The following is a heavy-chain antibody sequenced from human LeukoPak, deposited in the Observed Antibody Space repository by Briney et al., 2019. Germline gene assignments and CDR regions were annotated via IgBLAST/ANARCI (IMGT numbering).Heavy chain of an antibody. CDR2: ISAYNGNT. CDR1: GYNFTNYG. Sequence: SVKVSCKASGYNFTNYGISWVRQAPGQGLEWMGWISAYNGNTNYAQKLQGRVTMTTDTSTSTAYMELRSLRSDDTAVYYCARAHLPGIAAAGSYWGQGTLVTVSS. D-gene: IGHD6-13*01. CDR3: ARAHLPGIAAAGSY. J-gene: IGHJ4*02. V-gene: IGHV1-18*01.